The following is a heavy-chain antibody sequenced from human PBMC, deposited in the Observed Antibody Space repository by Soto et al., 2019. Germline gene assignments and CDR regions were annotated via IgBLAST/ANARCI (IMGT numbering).Heavy chain of an antibody. Sequence: ASVKVSCKASGYTFTSYGISWVRQAPGQGLEWMGWISAYNGNTNYAQKLQGRVTMTTDTSTSTAYMELRSLRSDDTAVYYCARDGEYSSSRYYYYGMDVWGQGPTVTVSS. J-gene: IGHJ6*02. D-gene: IGHD6-6*01. CDR1: GYTFTSYG. CDR2: ISAYNGNT. V-gene: IGHV1-18*04. CDR3: ARDGEYSSSRYYYYGMDV.